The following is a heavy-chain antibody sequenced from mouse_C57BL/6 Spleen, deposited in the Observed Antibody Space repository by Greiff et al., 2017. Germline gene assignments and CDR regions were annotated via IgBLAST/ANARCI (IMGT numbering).Heavy chain of an antibody. CDR3: ARLSTVVAYYFDY. V-gene: IGHV1-39*01. D-gene: IGHD1-1*01. J-gene: IGHJ2*01. CDR2: INPKYGTT. CDR1: GYSFTDYN. Sequence: VHVKQSGPELVKPGASVKISCKASGYSFTDYNMNWVKQSNGKSLEWIGVINPKYGTTSYNQKFKGKATLTVDQSSSTAYMQLNSLTSEDSAVYYCARLSTVVAYYFDYWGQGTTLTVSS.